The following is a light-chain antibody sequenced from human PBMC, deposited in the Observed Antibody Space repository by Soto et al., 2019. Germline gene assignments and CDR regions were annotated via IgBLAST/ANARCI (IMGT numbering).Light chain of an antibody. CDR2: EGT. Sequence: QSVLTQPASVSGSPGQSITIPCTGTNNLVSWYQQHPGKAPKVVLYEGTKRPSGVSNRFSGSNSGSTASLTISGLQAEDEAHYFCCAYVGARSYVFGPGTKVTVL. V-gene: IGLV2-23*01. J-gene: IGLJ1*01. CDR3: CAYVGARSYV. CDR1: NNL.